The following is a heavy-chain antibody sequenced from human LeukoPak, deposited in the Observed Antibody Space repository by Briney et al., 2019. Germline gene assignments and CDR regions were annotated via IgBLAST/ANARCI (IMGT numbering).Heavy chain of an antibody. CDR2: IYTSGST. Sequence: SETLSLTCTVSGGSISSYYWSWIRQPAGKGLGWIGRIYTSGSTNYNPSLKSRVTMSVDTSKNQFSLKLSSVTAADTAVYYCARETMVRGVIDYWGQGTLVTVSS. CDR1: GGSISSYY. D-gene: IGHD3-10*01. V-gene: IGHV4-4*07. J-gene: IGHJ4*02. CDR3: ARETMVRGVIDY.